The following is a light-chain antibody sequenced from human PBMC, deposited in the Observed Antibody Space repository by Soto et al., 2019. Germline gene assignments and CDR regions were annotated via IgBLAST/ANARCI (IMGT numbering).Light chain of an antibody. CDR3: GTWDSSLSAGQ. CDR2: DDN. CDR1: SSNIGNNY. J-gene: IGLJ2*01. Sequence: QAVVTQPPSVSAAPGQKVTISCSGSSSNIGNNYVSWYQQLPGTAPKLLIYDDNKRPSGIPDRFSGSKPGTSATLGITGLQTGDEADYYCGTWDSSLSAGQIGGGTKLTVL. V-gene: IGLV1-51*01.